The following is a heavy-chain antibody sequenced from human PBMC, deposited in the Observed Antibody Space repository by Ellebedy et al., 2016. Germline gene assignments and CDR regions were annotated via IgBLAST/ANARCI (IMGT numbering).Heavy chain of an antibody. V-gene: IGHV1-3*04. CDR2: INTDNGNT. CDR3: ARAPGAGWGVTMIVDY. CDR1: GYTFTSYT. J-gene: IGHJ4*02. Sequence: ASVKVSXXASGYTFTSYTIQWVRQAPGQRLEWMGWINTDNGNTKYSQKFQDRVTITRDTSASTAYMELRSLRSDDTAVYYCARAPGAGWGVTMIVDYWGQGTLVTVSS. D-gene: IGHD3-22*01.